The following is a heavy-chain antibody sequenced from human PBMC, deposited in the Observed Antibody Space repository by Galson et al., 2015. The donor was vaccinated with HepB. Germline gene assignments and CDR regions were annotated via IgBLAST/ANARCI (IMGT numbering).Heavy chain of an antibody. J-gene: IGHJ5*02. Sequence: TLSLTCPVSGGSLSTYYWSWIRQPQGKGLEWIGYVHYSGRTDYNPSLKSRVTISLDTSKRHFSLKLNSVTAADTAVYYCARSVAVANLFDPWGQGTLVTVPA. CDR2: VHYSGRT. D-gene: IGHD6-19*01. CDR1: GGSLSTYY. CDR3: ARSVAVANLFDP. V-gene: IGHV4-59*08.